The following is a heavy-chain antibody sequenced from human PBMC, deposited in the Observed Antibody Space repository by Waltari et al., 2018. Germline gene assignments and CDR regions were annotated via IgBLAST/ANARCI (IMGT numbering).Heavy chain of an antibody. V-gene: IGHV4-59*01. CDR2: IYYSVST. CDR3: ARDAGYGDYDVFDY. J-gene: IGHJ4*02. CDR1: GGSISSYY. Sequence: QVQLQESGPGLVKPSETLSLTCTVSGGSISSYYWSWIRQPPGKGLEWIGYIYYSVSTNYNPSRKSRVTISVDTSKNQFSLKLSSVTAADTAVYYCARDAGYGDYDVFDYWGQGTLVTVSS. D-gene: IGHD4-17*01.